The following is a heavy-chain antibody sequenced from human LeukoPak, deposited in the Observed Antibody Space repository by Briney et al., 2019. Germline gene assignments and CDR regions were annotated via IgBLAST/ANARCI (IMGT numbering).Heavy chain of an antibody. J-gene: IGHJ4*02. Sequence: PGGSLRLSCAASGFTFDDYGMSWVRQAPGKGLEWVSGINWNGGSTGYADSVKGRFTISRDNAKNSLYLQMNSLRAEDTAVYYCARVDDSSGYYYRPFDYWGQGTLVTVSS. V-gene: IGHV3-20*04. CDR2: INWNGGST. CDR1: GFTFDDYG. D-gene: IGHD3-22*01. CDR3: ARVDDSSGYYYRPFDY.